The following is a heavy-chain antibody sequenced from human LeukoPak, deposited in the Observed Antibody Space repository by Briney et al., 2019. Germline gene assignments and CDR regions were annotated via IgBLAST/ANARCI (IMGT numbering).Heavy chain of an antibody. J-gene: IGHJ5*02. CDR2: INPNSGGT. D-gene: IGHD2-2*01. CDR3: ARPYCSRTSCLNWFDP. V-gene: IGHV1-2*02. Sequence: ASVKVSCKASGYTFTGYYMHWVRQARGQGLEWMGWINPNSGGTNYAQKFQGRVTMTRDTSISTAYMELSRLRSDDTAVYYCARPYCSRTSCLNWFDPWGQGTLVTVSS. CDR1: GYTFTGYY.